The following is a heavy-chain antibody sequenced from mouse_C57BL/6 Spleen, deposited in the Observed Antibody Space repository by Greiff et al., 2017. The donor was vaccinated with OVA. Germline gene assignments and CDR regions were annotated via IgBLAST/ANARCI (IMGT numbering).Heavy chain of an antibody. CDR1: GFTFSDYG. D-gene: IGHD1-1*01. Sequence: EVQLVESGGGLVKPGGSLKLSCAASGFTFSDYGMHWVRQAPEKGLEWVAYISSGSSTIYYADTVKGRFTISRDPAKNTLFLQITSLRAEDTAMYYGAKGRLLRCYFDYWGQGTPLTVSS. J-gene: IGHJ2*01. CDR3: AKGRLLRCYFDY. V-gene: IGHV5-17*01. CDR2: ISSGSSTI.